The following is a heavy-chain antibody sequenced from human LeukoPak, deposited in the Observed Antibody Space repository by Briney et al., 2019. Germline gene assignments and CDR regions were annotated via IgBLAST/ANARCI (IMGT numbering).Heavy chain of an antibody. CDR3: ARGAYSFGWYFQH. J-gene: IGHJ1*01. D-gene: IGHD5-18*01. Sequence: GGSLRLSCAASGFTVSSNYMSWVRQAPGKGLEWVANIKQDGSEKYYVDSVKGRFTISRDNAQNSLYLQMNSLRAEDTAVYYCARGAYSFGWYFQHWGQGILVTVSS. V-gene: IGHV3-7*01. CDR2: IKQDGSEK. CDR1: GFTVSSNY.